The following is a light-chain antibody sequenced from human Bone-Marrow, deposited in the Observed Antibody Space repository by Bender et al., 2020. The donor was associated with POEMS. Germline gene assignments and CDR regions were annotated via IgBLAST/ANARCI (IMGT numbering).Light chain of an antibody. CDR2: QDN. Sequence: SHELTQPPSLSVSPGQTATITCSGDRLGDKYASWYQQKPGQSPVLVIYQDNKRPSGIPERFSGSDSGTTVTLTITGVRAEDEADYYCQTSDSTGAWVFGGGTKLTVL. CDR3: QTSDSTGAWV. CDR1: RLGDKY. V-gene: IGLV3-1*01. J-gene: IGLJ3*02.